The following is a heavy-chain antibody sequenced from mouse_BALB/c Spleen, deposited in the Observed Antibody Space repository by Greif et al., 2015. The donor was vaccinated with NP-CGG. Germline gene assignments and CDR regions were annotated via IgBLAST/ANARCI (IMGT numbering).Heavy chain of an antibody. CDR3: ARWGYAMDY. CDR1: GFTFSSFG. V-gene: IGHV5-17*02. Sequence: EVKLVESGGGLVQPGGSRKLSCAATGFTFSSFGMHWVRQAPEKGLEWVAYISSGSSTIYYADTVRGRFTISRDNPKNTLFLQMTSLRSEDTAMYYCARWGYAMDYWGQGTSVTVSS. CDR2: ISSGSSTI. J-gene: IGHJ4*01.